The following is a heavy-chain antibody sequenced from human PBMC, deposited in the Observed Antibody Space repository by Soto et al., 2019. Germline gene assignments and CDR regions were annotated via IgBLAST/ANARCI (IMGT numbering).Heavy chain of an antibody. J-gene: IGHJ4*02. Sequence: QVQLQLWGAGLLKPSESLSLTCAVYGGSFSDFYWTWIRQLPGKGLEWIGEINHSGNTNYNPSLKGRVAISVDPYKNPVSLSLGSVTAADTAVYYCGPRGAVADPRGYWGQGTLVTVSS. CDR1: GGSFSDFY. CDR2: INHSGNT. CDR3: GPRGAVADPRGY. V-gene: IGHV4-34*01. D-gene: IGHD6-19*01.